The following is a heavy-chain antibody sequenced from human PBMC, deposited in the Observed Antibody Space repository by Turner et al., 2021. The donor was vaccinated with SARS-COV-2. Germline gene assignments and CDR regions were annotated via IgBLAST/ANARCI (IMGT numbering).Heavy chain of an antibody. D-gene: IGHD1-26*01. CDR2: IYYSGST. CDR3: AGEVVVLTTTHYGMDV. CDR1: GGSISSSSYY. V-gene: IGHV4-39*01. J-gene: IGHJ6*02. Sequence: QLHLQESDPELVKPSETLSLTCTVSGGSISSSSYYWGWIRQPPGKGLEWIGSIYYSGSTYYNPSLKSRVTISVDTSKNQFSLKLSSVTAADTAVYYCAGEVVVLTTTHYGMDVWGQGTTVTVSS.